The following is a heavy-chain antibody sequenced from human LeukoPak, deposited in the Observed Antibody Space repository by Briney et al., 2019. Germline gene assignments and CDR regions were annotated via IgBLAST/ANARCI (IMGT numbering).Heavy chain of an antibody. J-gene: IGHJ4*02. CDR3: ATPGDYGGH. CDR1: GFTFSSYG. Sequence: GGSLRLSCAASGFTFSSYGVYWVRQASGKGVEWVASISSSGSYIYYGDSLKGRVTISRDNAKNSVNLQVKNLRANDTALYYCATPGDYGGHWGQGTLVIVSS. CDR2: ISSSGSYI. D-gene: IGHD4-17*01. V-gene: IGHV3-21*01.